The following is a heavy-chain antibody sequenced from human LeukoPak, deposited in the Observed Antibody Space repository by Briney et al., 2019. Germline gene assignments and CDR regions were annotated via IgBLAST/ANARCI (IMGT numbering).Heavy chain of an antibody. CDR1: GGSISRGGYF. CDR3: AREGGPYRPLDY. CDR2: ISYTGST. D-gene: IGHD1-14*01. J-gene: IGHJ4*02. Sequence: PSQTLSLTCTVSGGSISRGGYFWTWIRQHPGKGLEWIGYISYTGSTSYTENTYYNPSLRSRVTISGDTSKNRFSLKLASVTAADTAVYYCAREGGPYRPLDYSGQGILVTVSS. V-gene: IGHV4-31*03.